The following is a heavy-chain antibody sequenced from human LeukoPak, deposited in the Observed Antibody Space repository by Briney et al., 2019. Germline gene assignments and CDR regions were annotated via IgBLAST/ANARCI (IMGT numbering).Heavy chain of an antibody. CDR1: GFIFSRYW. CDR2: VKQDGSEK. CDR3: ARGHRAWSY. Sequence: GGSLRLSCATSGFIFSRYWMSWVRQAPGKGLEWVANVKQDGSEKNYVDSVKGRFTISRDNAKNSLYLQMNSLRVDDTAVYYCARGHRAWSYWGQGTLVTVSS. V-gene: IGHV3-7*01. D-gene: IGHD3-3*01. J-gene: IGHJ4*02.